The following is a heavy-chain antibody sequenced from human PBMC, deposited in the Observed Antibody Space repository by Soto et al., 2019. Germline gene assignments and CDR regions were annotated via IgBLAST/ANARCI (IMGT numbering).Heavy chain of an antibody. CDR1: GGSISSSSYY. CDR3: ASTYCTNGVCLYYFDY. Sequence: SETLSLTCTGSGGSISSSSYYWGWIRQPPGKGLEWIGSIYYSGSTYYNPSLKSRVTISVDTSKNQFPLKLSSVTAADTAVYYCASTYCTNGVCLYYFDYWGQGTLVTVSS. D-gene: IGHD2-8*01. V-gene: IGHV4-39*01. J-gene: IGHJ4*02. CDR2: IYYSGST.